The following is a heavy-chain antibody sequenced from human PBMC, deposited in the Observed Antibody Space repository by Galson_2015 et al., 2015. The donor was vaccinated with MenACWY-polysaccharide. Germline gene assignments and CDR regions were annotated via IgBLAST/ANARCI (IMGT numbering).Heavy chain of an antibody. J-gene: IGHJ4*02. D-gene: IGHD3-10*01. Sequence: SLRLSCAASGFTFGNYWMSWVRQVPGKGLEWLANIKNDGSEKYYVDSVKGRFTISRDNAKNSLYLEINSLRAGDTALYFCARDLIYGSGTEEYWGQGALVIVSS. CDR3: ARDLIYGSGTEEY. CDR1: GFTFGNYW. V-gene: IGHV3-7*01. CDR2: IKNDGSEK.